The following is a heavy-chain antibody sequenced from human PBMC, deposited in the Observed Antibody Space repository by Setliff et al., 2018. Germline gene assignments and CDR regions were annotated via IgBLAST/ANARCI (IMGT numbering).Heavy chain of an antibody. V-gene: IGHV1-2*06. J-gene: IGHJ4*02. CDR2: INPNSGAT. CDR1: GYPFTDYH. D-gene: IGHD6-25*01. Sequence: GASVKVSCKTSGYPFTDYHIHWVRQAPGQGLEWMGRINPNSGATNFAQKFQGRVTMTRDTSISTAYMDLSRLRSDDTAVYYCARDLYNSGSDYWGQGTLVPSP. CDR3: ARDLYNSGSDY.